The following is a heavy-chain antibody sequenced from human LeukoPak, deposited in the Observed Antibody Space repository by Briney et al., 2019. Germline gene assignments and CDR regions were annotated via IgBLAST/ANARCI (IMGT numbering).Heavy chain of an antibody. J-gene: IGHJ4*02. V-gene: IGHV3-30-3*01. D-gene: IGHD3-22*01. CDR2: ISYDGSNK. Sequence: PGGSLRLSCAASGFTFSNYAIHWVRQAPGEGLEWVALISYDGSNKYYADSVKGRFTLSRDNSKNTLYLQMNSLTAEDTAVYYCARDRYYDSSGYYFTPTGYFDYWGQGTLVTVSS. CDR1: GFTFSNYA. CDR3: ARDRYYDSSGYYFTPTGYFDY.